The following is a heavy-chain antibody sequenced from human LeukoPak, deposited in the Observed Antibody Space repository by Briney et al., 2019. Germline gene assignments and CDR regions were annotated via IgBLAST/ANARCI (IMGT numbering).Heavy chain of an antibody. J-gene: IGHJ6*03. D-gene: IGHD3-3*01. V-gene: IGHV4-34*01. Sequence: PSETLSLTCAVYGGSFSGYYWSWIRQPPGKGLEWIGEINHSGSTNYNPSLKSRVTISVDTSKNQFSLKLSSVTAADTAVYYCASTYYDFWSGPYYYYYMDVWGKGTTVTVSS. CDR2: INHSGST. CDR3: ASTYYDFWSGPYYYYYMDV. CDR1: GGSFSGYY.